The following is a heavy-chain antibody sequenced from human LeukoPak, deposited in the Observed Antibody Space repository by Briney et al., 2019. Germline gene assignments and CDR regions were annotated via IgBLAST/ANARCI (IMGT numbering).Heavy chain of an antibody. CDR1: GYTFTDYY. J-gene: IGHJ4*02. CDR2: INPNSGGT. Sequence: ASVKVSCKASGYTFTDYYMHWVRQAPGQGLEWMGWINPNSGGTNYAQKFQGRVTMTKDTSISTAYMELSRLRSDDTAVYYCARASYYYDSSGYPGYYFDYWGQGTLVTVSS. D-gene: IGHD3-22*01. CDR3: ARASYYYDSSGYPGYYFDY. V-gene: IGHV1-2*02.